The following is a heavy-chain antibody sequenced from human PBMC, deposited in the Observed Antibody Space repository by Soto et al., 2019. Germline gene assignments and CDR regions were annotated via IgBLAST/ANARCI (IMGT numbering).Heavy chain of an antibody. CDR2: IYHSGST. D-gene: IGHD3-3*01. CDR1: GGSISSSNL. J-gene: IGHJ3*02. V-gene: IGHV4-4*02. CDR3: AGEDYDFWSGYDNDAFDI. Sequence: SETLSLTCAVSGGSISSSNLWSWVRQPPGKGLEWIGEIYHSGSTNYNPSLKSRVTISVDKSKNQFSLKLSSVTAADTAVYYCAGEDYDFWSGYDNDAFDIWGQGTMVTVSS.